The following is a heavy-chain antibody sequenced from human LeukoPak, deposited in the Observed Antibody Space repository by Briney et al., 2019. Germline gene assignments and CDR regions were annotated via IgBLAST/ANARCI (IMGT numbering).Heavy chain of an antibody. V-gene: IGHV3-30-3*01. CDR3: AKDPPIAVAGTDY. J-gene: IGHJ4*02. D-gene: IGHD6-19*01. Sequence: GGSLRLSCAASGFAFSSYAMHWVRQAPGKGLEWVAVISYDGSNKYYADSVKGRFTISRDNSKNTLYLQMNSLRAEDTAVYYCAKDPPIAVAGTDYWGQGTLVTVSS. CDR2: ISYDGSNK. CDR1: GFAFSSYA.